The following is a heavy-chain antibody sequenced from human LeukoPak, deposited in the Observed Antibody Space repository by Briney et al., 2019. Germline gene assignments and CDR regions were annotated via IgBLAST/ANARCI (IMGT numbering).Heavy chain of an antibody. CDR2: INPNSGGT. J-gene: IGHJ4*02. V-gene: IGHV1-2*02. CDR3: ARENSGLGY. D-gene: IGHD6-19*01. Sequence: GASVKVSCNVSRYTFTGYYMHWVRQAPGQGLEWMGWINPNSGGTNYAQNFQGRVTMTRDTSISIAYMELSRLRSDDTAMYYCARENSGLGYWGQGTLVTVSS. CDR1: RYTFTGYY.